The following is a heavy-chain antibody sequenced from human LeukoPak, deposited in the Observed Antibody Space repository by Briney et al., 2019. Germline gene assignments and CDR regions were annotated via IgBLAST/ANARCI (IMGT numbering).Heavy chain of an antibody. CDR1: GYTFINYA. D-gene: IGHD6-13*01. J-gene: IGHJ4*02. V-gene: IGHV7-4-1*02. Sequence: ASVKVSCKTSGYTFINYAMNWVRQAPGQGLEWMGWINTNTGNPTYAQGFTGRFVFSLDTSVSTAYLQISSLKAEDTAVYYCATANEYSSSWYAFDYWGQGTLVTVSS. CDR2: INTNTGNP. CDR3: ATANEYSSSWYAFDY.